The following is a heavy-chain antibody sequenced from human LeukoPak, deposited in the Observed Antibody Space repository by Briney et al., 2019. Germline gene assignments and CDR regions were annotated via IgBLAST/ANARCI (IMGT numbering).Heavy chain of an antibody. J-gene: IGHJ4*02. CDR3: ARGVRIAVAHPHLDY. Sequence: SETLSLTCAVYGGSFSGYYWIWIRQPPGKGLEWIGEINHSGSTNYNPPLKSRVTISVDTSTKLFSLKLSSVTAADTGIYYCARGVRIAVAHPHLDYWDQGSLVTVSS. CDR2: INHSGST. V-gene: IGHV4-34*01. CDR1: GGSFSGYY. D-gene: IGHD6-19*01.